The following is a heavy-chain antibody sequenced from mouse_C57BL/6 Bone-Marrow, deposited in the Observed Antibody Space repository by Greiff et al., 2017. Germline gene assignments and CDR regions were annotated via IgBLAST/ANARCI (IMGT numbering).Heavy chain of an antibody. D-gene: IGHD1-2*01. V-gene: IGHV14-2*01. CDR2: IDPEDGET. CDR3: ASFHLLRRYFDV. CDR1: GFNIKAYY. J-gene: IGHJ1*03. Sequence: LQLKQSGPELVKPGASVKLSCTASGFNIKAYYMHWVKQRTEQGLEWIGRIDPEDGETKYDPKFQGKATIPADPSSTTAYLQLSSLTSADTAVFYCASFHLLRRYFDVWGTGTTVTVSS.